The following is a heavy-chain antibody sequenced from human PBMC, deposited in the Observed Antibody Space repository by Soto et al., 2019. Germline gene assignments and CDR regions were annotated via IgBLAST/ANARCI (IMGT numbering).Heavy chain of an antibody. CDR3: ARGVIREAAAGTARLYSYYYYGMDV. CDR1: GGSISSGDYY. Sequence: PSETLSLTCTVSGGSISSGDYYWSWIRQPPGKGLEWIGYIYYSGSTYYNPSLKSRVTISVDTSKNQFSLKLSSVTAADTAVYYCARGVIREAAAGTARLYSYYYYGMDVWGQGTTVTVSS. D-gene: IGHD6-13*01. J-gene: IGHJ6*02. V-gene: IGHV4-30-4*01. CDR2: IYYSGST.